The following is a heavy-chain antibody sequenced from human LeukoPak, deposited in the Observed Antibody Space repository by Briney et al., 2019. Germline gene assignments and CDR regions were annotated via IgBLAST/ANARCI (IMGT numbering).Heavy chain of an antibody. CDR3: AKGLSGYPIDY. V-gene: IGHV3-23*01. CDR2: ISGSGGTT. J-gene: IGHJ4*02. D-gene: IGHD3-22*01. Sequence: GGSLRLSCAASGFTFTNYAMSWVRQAPSKGLAWVSGISGSGGTTYYAESVKGRFTISRDNSKNTLYLQMNSLRAEDTAVYYCAKGLSGYPIDYWGQGTLVTVSS. CDR1: GFTFTNYA.